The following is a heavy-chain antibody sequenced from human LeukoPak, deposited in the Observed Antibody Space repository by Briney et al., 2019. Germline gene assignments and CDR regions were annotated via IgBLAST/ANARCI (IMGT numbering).Heavy chain of an antibody. Sequence: GGSLRLSCGASSFTFSSYVMSWVRQAPGKGLEWVSTVSTTGGSTYYADSVKGRFTISRDNSKDTLYLQMNSLRAEDTAVYYCEKCSGWFVRGKDYYYYYMDVWGKGTTVTVSS. CDR2: VSTTGGST. CDR1: SFTFSSYV. D-gene: IGHD6-19*01. V-gene: IGHV3-23*01. CDR3: EKCSGWFVRGKDYYYYYMDV. J-gene: IGHJ6*03.